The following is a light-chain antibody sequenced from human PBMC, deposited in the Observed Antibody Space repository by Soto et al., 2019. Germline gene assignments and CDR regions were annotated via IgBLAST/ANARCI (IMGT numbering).Light chain of an antibody. CDR2: EVS. Sequence: QSVLTQPPSASGSPGQSVTISCTGTSSDVGGYNYVSWYQQHPGKAPKLMIYEVSKRPSGVPDRFSGSKSGNTASLTVSGLQAGDEADYYCSSYAGSNPVVFGGGTKVTVL. CDR3: SSYAGSNPVV. J-gene: IGLJ2*01. CDR1: SSDVGGYNY. V-gene: IGLV2-8*01.